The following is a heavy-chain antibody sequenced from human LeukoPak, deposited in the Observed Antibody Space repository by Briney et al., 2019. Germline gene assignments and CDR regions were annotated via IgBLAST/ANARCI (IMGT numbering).Heavy chain of an antibody. J-gene: IGHJ4*02. D-gene: IGHD3-22*01. CDR1: GFTFSSYG. V-gene: IGHV3-21*01. CDR3: ARMNTYYYDTSGYWYFDC. Sequence: GGTLRLSCAASGFTFSSYGMSWVRQAPGKGLEWVSSIRSSSSYIYYADSVKGRFTISRDNAKNSLYLQMNSLRAEDTAVYYCARMNTYYYDTSGYWYFDCWGQGTLVTVSS. CDR2: IRSSSSYI.